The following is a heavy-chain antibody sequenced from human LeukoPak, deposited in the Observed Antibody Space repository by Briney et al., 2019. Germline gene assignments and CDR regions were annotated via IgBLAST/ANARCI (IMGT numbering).Heavy chain of an antibody. D-gene: IGHD1-26*01. CDR1: GDIFNSYS. Sequence: SVKVSCKSSGDIFNSYSVSWVRQAPGQGLEWMGGIIPMFGSAEYAQKFQGRGAISTDQSTTIVYMELSSLTSEDTAVYYCARVGRSRGSLPNFHYYMDVWGKGTTVTVSS. V-gene: IGHV1-69*05. CDR2: IIPMFGSA. CDR3: ARVGRSRGSLPNFHYYMDV. J-gene: IGHJ6*03.